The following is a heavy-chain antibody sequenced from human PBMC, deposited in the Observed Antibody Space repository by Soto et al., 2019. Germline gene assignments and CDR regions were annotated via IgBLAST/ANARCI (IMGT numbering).Heavy chain of an antibody. V-gene: IGHV1-69*13. CDR2: IIPIFGTA. J-gene: IGHJ4*02. CDR3: ARAQYYDSSGYYPSLWYFGY. Sequence: SVKVSCKASGGTFSSYAISWVRQAPGQGLEWMGGIIPIFGTANYAQKFQGRVTITADESTSTAYMELSSLRSEDTAVYYCARAQYYDSSGYYPSLWYFGYWGQGTLVTVSS. CDR1: GGTFSSYA. D-gene: IGHD3-22*01.